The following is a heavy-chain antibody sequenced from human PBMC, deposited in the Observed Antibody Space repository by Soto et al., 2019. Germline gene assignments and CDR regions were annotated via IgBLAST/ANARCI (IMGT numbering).Heavy chain of an antibody. D-gene: IGHD2-2*01. J-gene: IGHJ6*02. CDR3: ARDHYCSSTGCSYGMDV. CDR1: GGTFSSYA. Sequence: ASVKVSCKASGGTFSSYAISWVRQAPGQGLEWMGGIIPIFGTANYAQKFQGRVTITADKSTSTAYMELSSLRSEDTAVYYCARDHYCSSTGCSYGMDVWGQGTTVTVSS. V-gene: IGHV1-69*06. CDR2: IIPIFGTA.